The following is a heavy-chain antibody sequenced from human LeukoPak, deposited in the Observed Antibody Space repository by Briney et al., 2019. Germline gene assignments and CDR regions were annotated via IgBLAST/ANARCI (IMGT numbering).Heavy chain of an antibody. CDR1: GYTFTGYY. CDR2: INPNSGGT. Sequence: GASVKVSCKASGYTFTGYYMHWVRQAPGQGREWMGWINPNSGGTNYAQKFQGRVTMTRDTSISTAYMELSRLRSDDTAVYYCARDGAEWELTQENWFDPWGQGTLVTVSS. V-gene: IGHV1-2*02. CDR3: ARDGAEWELTQENWFDP. D-gene: IGHD1-26*01. J-gene: IGHJ5*02.